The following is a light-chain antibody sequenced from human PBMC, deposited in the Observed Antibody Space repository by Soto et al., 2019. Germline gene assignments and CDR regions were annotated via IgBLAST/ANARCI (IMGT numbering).Light chain of an antibody. CDR3: SSYSTTNILV. J-gene: IGLJ1*01. CDR2: DVN. CDR1: SSDVGAYEH. Sequence: QSALNQPASVSGSPGHSVTISCTGASSDVGAYEHVSWYQQHPGRAPKLILSDVNSLPSGVSNHFSGSKSGNTASLVSSGLQANDEADYYCSSYSTTNILVFGSGTTLNVL. V-gene: IGLV2-14*03.